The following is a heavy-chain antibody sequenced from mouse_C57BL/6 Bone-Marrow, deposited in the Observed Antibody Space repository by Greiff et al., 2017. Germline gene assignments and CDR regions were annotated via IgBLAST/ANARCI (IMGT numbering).Heavy chain of an antibody. CDR2: LWSGGST. CDR3: ASKGGYFDY. Sequence: QVQLQQSGPGLVQPSQSLSITCTVSGFSLTSYGVHWVRQSPGKGLEWLGVLWSGGSTDYNAAFISRLSISKDNSKSQVFFKMNSLQADDTAIYYCASKGGYFDYWGQGTTLTVSS. J-gene: IGHJ2*01. CDR1: GFSLTSYG. V-gene: IGHV2-2*01.